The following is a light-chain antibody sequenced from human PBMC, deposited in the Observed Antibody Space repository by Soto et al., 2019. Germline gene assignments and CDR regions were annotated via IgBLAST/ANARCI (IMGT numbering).Light chain of an antibody. CDR3: QQYYSYPRT. Sequence: EIEMTQARSSLSETIGDRVTITCLSSQSISSYLNWYQQKPGKAPKLLIYAASTLQSGVPSRFSGSGSGTDFTLTISCLQSEDFATYYCQQYYSYPRTFGQATTVDI. J-gene: IGKJ1*01. CDR2: AAS. CDR1: QSISSY. V-gene: IGKV1-39*01.